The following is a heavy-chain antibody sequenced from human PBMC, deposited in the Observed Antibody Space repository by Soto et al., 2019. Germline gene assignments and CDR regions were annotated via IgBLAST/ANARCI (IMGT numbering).Heavy chain of an antibody. CDR1: GGTFSSYT. CDR2: IIPILGIA. V-gene: IGHV1-69*08. D-gene: IGHD2-15*01. CDR3: ARDGGCSGGSCYPPY. Sequence: QVQLVQSGAKMKKPGSSVKVSGKASGGTFSSYTISWVRQAPGQGLEWMGRIIPILGIANYAQKFQGRVTITADKSTSTAYMELSSLRYEDTAVYYCARDGGCSGGSCYPPYWGQGTLVTVSS. J-gene: IGHJ4*02.